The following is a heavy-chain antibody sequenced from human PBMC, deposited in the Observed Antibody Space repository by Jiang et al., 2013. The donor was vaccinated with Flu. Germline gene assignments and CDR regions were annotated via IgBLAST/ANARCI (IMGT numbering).Heavy chain of an antibody. D-gene: IGHD3-22*01. CDR2: THHSGDT. V-gene: IGHV4-4*02. CDR3: AKYDTSGNYRSFDR. CDR1: GGSIFNNW. J-gene: IGHJ4*02. Sequence: VQLVESGPGLVKPSGTLSLTCAVSGGSIFNNWWAWVRQFPGEGLEWMGETHHSGDTNYNPSLKNRVTISIDKSKNQFSLTLNSVTAADTAVYYCAKYDTSGNYRSFDRWGQGTLVTVSS.